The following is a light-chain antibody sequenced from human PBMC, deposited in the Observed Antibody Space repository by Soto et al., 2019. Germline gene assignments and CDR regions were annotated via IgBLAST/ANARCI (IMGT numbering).Light chain of an antibody. J-gene: IGLJ3*02. CDR3: SSYAGSRVV. V-gene: IGLV1-47*02. CDR1: SSNIGSNY. Sequence: QSVLTQPPSASGTPGQRVTISCSGSSSNIGSNYVYWYQQLPGTAPKLLIYSNNQRPSGVPDRFSGSKSGNTASLTVSGLQAEDEADYYCSSYAGSRVVFGGGTKLTVL. CDR2: SNN.